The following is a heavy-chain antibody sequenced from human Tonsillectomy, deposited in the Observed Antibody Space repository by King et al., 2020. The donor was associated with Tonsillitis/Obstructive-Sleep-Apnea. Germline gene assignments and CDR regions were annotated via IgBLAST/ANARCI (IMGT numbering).Heavy chain of an antibody. CDR1: GESFGGNY. J-gene: IGHJ4*02. CDR2: INHGGST. Sequence: VQLQQWGAGLLKPSDTLSLTCAVYGESFGGNYWSWIRQPPGKGLEWIGEINHGGSTNYKPSLKSRVTISVDTSKKQVSLKLSSVTDADTAVYYCARGLISAAAAGTNFDYWGQGTLVTVSS. D-gene: IGHD6-13*01. V-gene: IGHV4-34*01. CDR3: ARGLISAAAAGTNFDY.